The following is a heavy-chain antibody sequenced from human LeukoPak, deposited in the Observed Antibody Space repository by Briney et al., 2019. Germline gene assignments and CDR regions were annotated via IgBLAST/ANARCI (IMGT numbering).Heavy chain of an antibody. Sequence: ASVKVSCKASGYTFTGYYMHWVRQAPGQGLEWMGWISAYNGNTNYAQKFQGRVTMTRDTSISTAYMDLSRLRSDDTAVYYCVQFELDYWGQGTLVTVSS. CDR3: VQFELDY. CDR2: ISAYNGNT. CDR1: GYTFTGYY. V-gene: IGHV1-2*02. J-gene: IGHJ4*02. D-gene: IGHD1-7*01.